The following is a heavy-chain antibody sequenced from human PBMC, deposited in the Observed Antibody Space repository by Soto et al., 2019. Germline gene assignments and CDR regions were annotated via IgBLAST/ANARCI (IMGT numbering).Heavy chain of an antibody. CDR2: IYYSGST. CDR1: GGSVSSGSYY. D-gene: IGHD1-26*01. V-gene: IGHV4-61*01. J-gene: IGHJ6*02. CDR3: ARGDIYSGSYKNYYYYGMDV. Sequence: SETLSLTCTVSGGSVSSGSYYWSWIRQPPGKGLEWIGYIYYSGSTNYNPSLKSRVTISVDTSKNQFSLKLSSVTASDTAVYYCARGDIYSGSYKNYYYYGMDVWGQGTTVTVSS.